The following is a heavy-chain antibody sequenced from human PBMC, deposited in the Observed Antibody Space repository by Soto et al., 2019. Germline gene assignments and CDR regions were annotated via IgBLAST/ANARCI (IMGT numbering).Heavy chain of an antibody. CDR3: AKDRRGYGRYDVMVV. D-gene: IGHD3-16*01. CDR1: GFTFSDLD. V-gene: IGHV1-2*02. CDR2: INPNSGDT. Sequence: GASVKVSCKASGFTFSDLDIHFVRQAPGQGLEWMAWINPNSGDTTYAQKFEDRLTMTSDTSISTAYMELRGLRSDDTAVYFCAKDRRGYGRYDVMVVWGPGTSVTVSS. J-gene: IGHJ6*02.